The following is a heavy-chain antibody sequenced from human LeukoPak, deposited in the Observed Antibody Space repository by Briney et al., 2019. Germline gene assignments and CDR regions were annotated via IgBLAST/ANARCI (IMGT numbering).Heavy chain of an antibody. J-gene: IGHJ4*02. CDR3: ARQASVAVRSSVGY. Sequence: PSEALSLTSTVSGGSISSSYWSWLRQPPGKGLEWIGSIYYSGSTYYNRSLKSRVTISVDKSENQFSLKLSSVTAADTAVYYCARQASVAVRSSVGYWGPGTLITVSS. CDR1: GGSISSSY. D-gene: IGHD6-6*01. V-gene: IGHV4-59*05. CDR2: IYYSGST.